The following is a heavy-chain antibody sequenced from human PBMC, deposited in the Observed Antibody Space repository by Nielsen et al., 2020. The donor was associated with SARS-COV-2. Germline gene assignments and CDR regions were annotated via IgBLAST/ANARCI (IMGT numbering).Heavy chain of an antibody. D-gene: IGHD2/OR15-2a*01. J-gene: IGHJ5*02. V-gene: IGHV3-11*05. CDR1: GFTFRHYY. CDR3: AREGRNFPLDH. Sequence: GESLKIPCEASGFTFRHYYMSWMRPAPGMGLEWVSYISTSSSYTNHPDSLKGRFTISRDNAKNSLYLQMDSLRAEDTAVYYCAREGRNFPLDHWGQGTLVTVSS. CDR2: ISTSSSYT.